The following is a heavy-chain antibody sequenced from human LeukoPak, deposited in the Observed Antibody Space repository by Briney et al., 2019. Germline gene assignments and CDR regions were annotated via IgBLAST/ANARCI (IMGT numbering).Heavy chain of an antibody. CDR3: ASVVVPAAIPWFDP. J-gene: IGHJ5*02. V-gene: IGHV4-38-2*01. D-gene: IGHD2-2*01. CDR1: GYSISSGYY. Sequence: SETLSLTCAVSGYSISSGYYWGWIRQPPGKGLEWIGSIYHSGSTYYNPSLKSRVTIPVDTSKNQFSLKLSSVTAADTAVYYCASVVVPAAIPWFDPWGQGTLVTVSS. CDR2: IYHSGST.